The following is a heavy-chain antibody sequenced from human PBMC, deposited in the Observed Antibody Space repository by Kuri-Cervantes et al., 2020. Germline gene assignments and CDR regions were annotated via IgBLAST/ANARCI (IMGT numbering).Heavy chain of an antibody. Sequence: GESLKISCAASGFTFDDYAMHWVRQAPGKGLEWVSGISWNSGSTGYADSVKGRFTISRDNAKNSLYLQMNSLRAEDTALYHCARDGATYYYDSSGYGDAFDIWGQGTMVTVSS. CDR1: GFTFDDYA. CDR3: ARDGATYYYDSSGYGDAFDI. CDR2: ISWNSGST. V-gene: IGHV3-20*01. J-gene: IGHJ3*02. D-gene: IGHD3-22*01.